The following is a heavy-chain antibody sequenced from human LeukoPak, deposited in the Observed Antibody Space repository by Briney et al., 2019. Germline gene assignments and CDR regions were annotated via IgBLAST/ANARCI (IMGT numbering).Heavy chain of an antibody. CDR3: ARGAVAGMQYFDY. J-gene: IGHJ4*02. Sequence: GGSLRLSCAASGFTFSSYSMNWVRQAPGKGLEWVSSISSSSSYIYYADSVKGRFTISRDNAKNSLYLQMNSLRAEDTAVYYCARGAVAGMQYFDYWGQGTLVTVSS. D-gene: IGHD6-19*01. CDR2: ISSSSSYI. V-gene: IGHV3-21*01. CDR1: GFTFSSYS.